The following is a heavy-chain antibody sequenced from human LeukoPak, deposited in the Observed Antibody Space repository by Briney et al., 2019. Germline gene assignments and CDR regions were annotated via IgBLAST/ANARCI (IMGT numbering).Heavy chain of an antibody. CDR1: GGTFSSYA. D-gene: IGHD6-19*01. V-gene: IGHV1-69*13. CDR3: ARAVAGSYYFDY. Sequence: SVKVSCTASGGTFSSYAISWVRQAPGQGLEWMGGIIPIFGTANYAQKFQGRVTITADESTSTAYMELSSLRSEDTAVYYRARAVAGSYYFDYWGQGTLVTVSS. J-gene: IGHJ4*02. CDR2: IIPIFGTA.